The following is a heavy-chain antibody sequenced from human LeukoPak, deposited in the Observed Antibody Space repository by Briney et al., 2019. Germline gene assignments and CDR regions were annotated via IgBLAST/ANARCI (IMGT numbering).Heavy chain of an antibody. CDR1: GFTFSSYS. J-gene: IGHJ4*02. CDR3: AREVWGSSWYYFDY. CDR2: ISSSSSYI. V-gene: IGHV3-21*01. Sequence: GGSLGLSCAASGFTFSSYSMNWVRQAPGKGLEWVSSISSSSSYIYYADSVKGRFTISRDNAKNSLYLQMNSLRAEDTAVYYCAREVWGSSWYYFDYWGQGTLVTVSS. D-gene: IGHD6-13*01.